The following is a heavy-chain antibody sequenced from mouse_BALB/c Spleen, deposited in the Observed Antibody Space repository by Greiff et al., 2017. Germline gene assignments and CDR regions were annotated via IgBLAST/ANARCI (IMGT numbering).Heavy chain of an antibody. Sequence: EVKVVESGGGLVKPGGSLKLSCAASGFTFSSYYMSWVRQTPEKRLELVAAINSNGGSTYYPDTVKGRFTISRDNAKNTLYLQMSSLKSEDTALYYWARTCYDNDGVGCDYGGQGTTLTVSS. D-gene: IGHD2-4*01. J-gene: IGHJ2*01. V-gene: IGHV5-6-2*01. CDR2: INSNGGST. CDR3: ARTCYDNDGVGCDY. CDR1: GFTFSSYY.